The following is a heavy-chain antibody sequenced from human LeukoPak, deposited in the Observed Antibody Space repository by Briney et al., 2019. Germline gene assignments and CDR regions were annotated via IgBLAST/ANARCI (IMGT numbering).Heavy chain of an antibody. CDR1: GYTFTSYG. CDR2: ISAYNGNT. D-gene: IGHD6-19*01. CDR3: ARGDWAVAGTNAFDI. V-gene: IGHV1-18*01. Sequence: ASVKVSCKASGYTFTSYGISWVRQAPGQGLEWMGWISAYNGNTNYAQRLQGRVTMTTDTSTSTAYMELRSLRSDDTAVYYFARGDWAVAGTNAFDIWGQGTMVTVSS. J-gene: IGHJ3*02.